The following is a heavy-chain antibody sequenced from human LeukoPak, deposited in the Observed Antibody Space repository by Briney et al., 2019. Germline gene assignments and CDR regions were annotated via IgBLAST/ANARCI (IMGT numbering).Heavy chain of an antibody. CDR2: ISSSSSTI. J-gene: IGHJ6*03. V-gene: IGHV3-48*01. D-gene: IGHD2-21*02. Sequence: GGSLRLSCAASGFTFSSYSMNWVRQAPGKGLEWVSYISSSSSTIYYADSVKGRFTISRDNAKNSLYLQMNSLRAEDTAVYYCAREEHIVVVTAIAPYYYYMDVWGKGTTVTVSS. CDR1: GFTFSSYS. CDR3: AREEHIVVVTAIAPYYYYMDV.